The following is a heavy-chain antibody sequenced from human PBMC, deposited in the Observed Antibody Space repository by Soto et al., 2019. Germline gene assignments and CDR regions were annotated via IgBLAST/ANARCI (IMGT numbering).Heavy chain of an antibody. Sequence: ASVKVSCKVSGYTLTELSMHWVRQAPGKGLEWMGGFDPEDGETIYAQKFQGRVTMTEDTSTDTAYMELSSLRSEDTAVYYCATPSYSYGNDAFDIWGQGTMVTVSS. CDR1: GYTLTELS. CDR2: FDPEDGET. V-gene: IGHV1-24*01. J-gene: IGHJ3*02. CDR3: ATPSYSYGNDAFDI. D-gene: IGHD5-18*01.